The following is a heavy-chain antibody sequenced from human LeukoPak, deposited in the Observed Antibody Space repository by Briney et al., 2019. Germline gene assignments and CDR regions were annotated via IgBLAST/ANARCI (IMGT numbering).Heavy chain of an antibody. CDR2: ISPNSGGT. J-gene: IGHJ3*02. CDR1: GYTFTGYY. V-gene: IGHV1-2*02. Sequence: ASVKVSCKASGYTFTGYYMHWVRQAPGRGLEWMGWISPNSGGTNYAQKFQGRVTMTRDTSISTAYMELSRLRSDDTAVYYCARDEVPYYYDSSGYFFRMLDDAFDIWGQGTMVTVSS. D-gene: IGHD3-22*01. CDR3: ARDEVPYYYDSSGYFFRMLDDAFDI.